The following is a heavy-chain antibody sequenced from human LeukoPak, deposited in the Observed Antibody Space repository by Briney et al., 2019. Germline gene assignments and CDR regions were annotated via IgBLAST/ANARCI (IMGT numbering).Heavy chain of an antibody. CDR1: GGSISNYY. V-gene: IGHV4-59*01. J-gene: IGHJ4*02. CDR2: IYSSGST. CDR3: ARDHYYDSSGYTFGY. Sequence: SETLSLTCTVSGGSISNYYWSWIRQPPGKGLEWIGNIYSSGSTNYNPSLRGRVTISVDTSKNQFSLKLSTVTAADTAVYYCARDHYYDSSGYTFGYWGQGTLVTVSS. D-gene: IGHD3-22*01.